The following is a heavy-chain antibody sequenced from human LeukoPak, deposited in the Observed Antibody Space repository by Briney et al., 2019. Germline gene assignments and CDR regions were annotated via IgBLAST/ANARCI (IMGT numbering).Heavy chain of an antibody. V-gene: IGHV3-30*18. CDR2: ISYDGSNK. CDR1: GFTFSSYG. CDR3: AKAPFDY. Sequence: GGSLRLSCAASGFTFSSYGMHWIRQAPGKGLEWVAVISYDGSNKYYADSVKGRFTISRDNSKNTLYLQMNSLRAEDTAVYYCAKAPFDYWGQGTLVTVSS. J-gene: IGHJ4*02.